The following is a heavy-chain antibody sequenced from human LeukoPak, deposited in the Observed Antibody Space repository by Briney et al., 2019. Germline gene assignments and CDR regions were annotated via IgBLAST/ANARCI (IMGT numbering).Heavy chain of an antibody. CDR3: ARDEAVAGTDYYYYGMDV. CDR1: GFTFSSYS. Sequence: GGSLRLSCAASGFTFSSYSMNRVRQAPGKGLEWLSYISTSSDTIYYADSVKGRFTISRDNAKNSLYLQMNSLRDEDTAVYYCARDEAVAGTDYYYYGMDVWGQGTTVTVSS. D-gene: IGHD6-19*01. CDR2: ISTSSDTI. J-gene: IGHJ6*02. V-gene: IGHV3-48*02.